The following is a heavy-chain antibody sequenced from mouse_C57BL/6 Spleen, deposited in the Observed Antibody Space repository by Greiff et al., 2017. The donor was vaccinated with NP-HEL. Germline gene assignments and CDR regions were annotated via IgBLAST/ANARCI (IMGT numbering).Heavy chain of an antibody. J-gene: IGHJ2*01. V-gene: IGHV1-72*01. CDR3: ASASTMVTTAGTGHFDY. CDR1: GYTFTSYW. Sequence: QVQLQQSGAELVKPGASVKLSCKASGYTFTSYWMHWVKQRPGRGLEWIGRIDPNSGGTKYNEKFKSKATLTVDKPSSTAYMQLSSLTSEDSAVYYCASASTMVTTAGTGHFDYWGQGTTLTVSS. CDR2: IDPNSGGT. D-gene: IGHD2-2*01.